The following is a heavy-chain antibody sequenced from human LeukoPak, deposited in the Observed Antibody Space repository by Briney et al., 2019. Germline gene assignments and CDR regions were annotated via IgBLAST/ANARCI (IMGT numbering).Heavy chain of an antibody. Sequence: GASVKVSCKASGYTFTGYYMHWVRQAPGQGLEWMGWINPNSGGTNYAQKFQGRVTMTRDTSISTAYMELSRLRSDDTAVYYCASPAGSSWYYFDYWGQGTLVTVSS. V-gene: IGHV1-2*02. CDR2: INPNSGGT. D-gene: IGHD6-13*01. CDR3: ASPAGSSWYYFDY. CDR1: GYTFTGYY. J-gene: IGHJ4*02.